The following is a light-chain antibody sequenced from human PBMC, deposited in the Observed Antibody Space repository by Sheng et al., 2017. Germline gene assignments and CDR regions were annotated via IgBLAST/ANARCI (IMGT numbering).Light chain of an antibody. V-gene: IGKV1-39*01. Sequence: DIQMTQSPSSLSASVGDRVTITCRASQSINTYLNWYQQKSGKVPKLLIYAASILQNGVPSRFSGSGSGTDFTLTISSLQPEDFATYYCQESYTTVWAFGQGTEGGIQT. CDR2: AAS. CDR3: QESYTTVWA. J-gene: IGKJ1*01. CDR1: QSINTY.